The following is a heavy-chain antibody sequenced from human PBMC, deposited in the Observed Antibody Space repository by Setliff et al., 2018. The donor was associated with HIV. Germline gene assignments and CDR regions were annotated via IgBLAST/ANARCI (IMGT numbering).Heavy chain of an antibody. CDR1: GGSFSSGNYY. CDR2: IYSIENT. V-gene: IGHV4-61*09. D-gene: IGHD6-13*01. CDR3: AREDKYGYSSSWYNY. J-gene: IGHJ4*02. Sequence: SETLSLTCTVSGGSFSSGNYYWSWIRQPAGKGLEWIGHIYSIENTNYNPSLKSRVTISVDTSKNQFSLKLRSLTAAGTAVYYCAREDKYGYSSSWYNYWGQGALVTVSS.